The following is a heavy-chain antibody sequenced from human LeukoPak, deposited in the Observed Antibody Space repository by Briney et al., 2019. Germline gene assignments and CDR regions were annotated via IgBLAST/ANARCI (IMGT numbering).Heavy chain of an antibody. D-gene: IGHD2-15*01. J-gene: IGHJ4*02. V-gene: IGHV1-2*02. CDR3: AREGSGYPY. CDR1: GYSFIGYY. CDR2: INPNSGGT. Sequence: ASVKVSCKASGYSFIGYYMHWVRQAPGQGLEWMGWINPNSGGTNYAQKFQGRVTMTRDTSIGTAYMEVSRLTSDDTAVFYCAREGSGYPYWGQGTLVTVSS.